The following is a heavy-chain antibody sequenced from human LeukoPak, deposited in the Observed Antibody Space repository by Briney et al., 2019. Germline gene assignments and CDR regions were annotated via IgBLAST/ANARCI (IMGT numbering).Heavy chain of an antibody. V-gene: IGHV4-61*02. CDR2: IYTSGST. J-gene: IGHJ4*02. CDR3: ARDVSITLIRGVTFDH. CDR1: GGSISSGSYY. Sequence: SQTLSLTCTVSGGSISSGSYYWSWIRQPAGKGLEWIGRIYTSGSTNYNPSLKSRVTISVDTSKNQFSLKLSSVTAADTAVYYCARDVSITLIRGVTFDHWGQGILVTASS. D-gene: IGHD3-10*01.